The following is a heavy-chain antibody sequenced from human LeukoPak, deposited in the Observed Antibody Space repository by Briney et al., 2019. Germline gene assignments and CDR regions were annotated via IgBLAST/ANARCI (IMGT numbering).Heavy chain of an antibody. CDR2: LSGSGGST. CDR3: AKASTYGWFGELATFDY. CDR1: GFTFSSYA. V-gene: IGHV3-23*01. D-gene: IGHD3-10*01. Sequence: GGSLRLSCAASGFTFSSYAMSWVHQAPGKGLEGVSRLSGSGGSTNYADSVKGRFTSSRDNSKNTLYLQMNSLRAEDTAVYYCAKASTYGWFGELATFDYWGQGTLVTVSS. J-gene: IGHJ4*02.